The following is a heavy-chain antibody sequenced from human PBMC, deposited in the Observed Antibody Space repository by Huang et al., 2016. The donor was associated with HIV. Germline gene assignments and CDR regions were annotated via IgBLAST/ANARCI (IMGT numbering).Heavy chain of an antibody. V-gene: IGHV1-46*01. CDR1: GYTVSSNY. Sequence: VQLVQSGAEEKKPGASVKVSCKASGYTVSSNYIHWGRQAPGLGLEGRGIINPGDNSKTFAPKFRGRLTMTRYTSTSTVYMELNSLTSHDTAVYYCAKSGGAYTDNWLDHWGQGTLVTVSS. CDR3: AKSGGAYTDNWLDH. CDR2: INPGDNSK. J-gene: IGHJ5*02. D-gene: IGHD3-16*01.